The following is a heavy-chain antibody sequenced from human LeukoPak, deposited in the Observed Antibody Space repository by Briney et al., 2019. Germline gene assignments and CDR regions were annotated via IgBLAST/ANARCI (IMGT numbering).Heavy chain of an antibody. Sequence: ASVKVSCKASGYTFTSYYMHWVRQAPGQGLEWMGIINPSGGSTSYAQKFQGRVTMTRDTSTSTAYMELRSLRSDDTAVYYCAREGSSGFTDYMDVWGKGTTVTVSS. CDR1: GYTFTSYY. J-gene: IGHJ6*03. D-gene: IGHD6-6*01. CDR3: AREGSSGFTDYMDV. CDR2: INPSGGST. V-gene: IGHV1-46*01.